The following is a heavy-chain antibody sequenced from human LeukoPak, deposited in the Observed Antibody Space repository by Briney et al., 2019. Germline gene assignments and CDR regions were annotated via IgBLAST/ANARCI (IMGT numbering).Heavy chain of an antibody. CDR2: IYYTGST. CDR1: GGSISSSSYY. J-gene: IGHJ3*02. D-gene: IGHD3-3*01. V-gene: IGHV4-39*01. CDR3: ARHGYYDFWSGYHPDAFDI. Sequence: SETLSLTCTVSGGSISSSSYYWGWIRQPPGKGLEWVGGIYYTGSTYCNPSLKSRVTISVDTSKNQLTLKLSSVTAAETAMYYCARHGYYDFWSGYHPDAFDIWGQGTMVTVSS.